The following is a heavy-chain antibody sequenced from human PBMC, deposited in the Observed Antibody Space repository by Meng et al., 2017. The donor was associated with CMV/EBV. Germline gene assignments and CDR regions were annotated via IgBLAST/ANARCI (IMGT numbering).Heavy chain of an antibody. Sequence: SETLSLTCTVSGGSVSSGSYYWSWIRQPPGKGLEWIGYIYYSGSTNYNPSLKSRVTISVDTSKNQFSLKLSSVTAADTAVYYCARVRGNLGSGYYYYYYGMDVWGQGTTVTVSS. V-gene: IGHV4-61*01. J-gene: IGHJ6*02. CDR1: GGSVSSGSYY. CDR3: ARVRGNLGSGYYYYYYGMDV. D-gene: IGHD6-25*01. CDR2: IYYSGST.